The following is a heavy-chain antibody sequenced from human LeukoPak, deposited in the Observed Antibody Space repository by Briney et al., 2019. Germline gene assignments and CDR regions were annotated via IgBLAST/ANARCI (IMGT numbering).Heavy chain of an antibody. CDR2: INHSGST. CDR3: ARGQQLVYFRFDP. V-gene: IGHV4-34*01. CDR1: GGSISSYY. Sequence: KTSETLSLTCTVSGGSISSYYWSWIRQPPGKGLEWIGEINHSGSTNYNPSLKSRVTISVDTSRNQFSLKLSSVTAADTAVYYCARGQQLVYFRFDPWGQGTLVTVSS. J-gene: IGHJ5*02. D-gene: IGHD6-13*01.